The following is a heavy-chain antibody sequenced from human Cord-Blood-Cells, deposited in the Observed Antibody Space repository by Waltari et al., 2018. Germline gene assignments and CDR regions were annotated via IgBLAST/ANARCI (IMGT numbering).Heavy chain of an antibody. CDR3: TTDRIAAADAFDI. Sequence: VHLVESGGGLVKLGGSLRRSCEASGFTFSNAWMRPVRYALGQGLEWVGSSKSKTDGGTTDYAEPVKGRFTISRDDSKNTLYLQMNSLKTEDTAVYYCTTDRIAAADAFDIWGQGTMVTVSS. CDR1: GFTFSNAW. CDR2: SKSKTDGGTT. V-gene: IGHV3-15*01. J-gene: IGHJ3*02. D-gene: IGHD6-13*01.